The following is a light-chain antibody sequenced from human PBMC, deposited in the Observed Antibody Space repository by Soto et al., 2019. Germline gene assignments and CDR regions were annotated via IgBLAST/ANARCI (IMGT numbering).Light chain of an antibody. V-gene: IGKV3-15*01. CDR2: GAS. CDR3: QQYDNGPT. CDR1: QSISSN. J-gene: IGKJ1*01. Sequence: EIVMTQSPATLSVSPGERATLSCRASQSISSNLVWYQQKAGQAPRLLIYGASTRATGIPARFSGSGSGTEVTLVISSVQSEEFAVYYCQQYDNGPTFGQATQVEIK.